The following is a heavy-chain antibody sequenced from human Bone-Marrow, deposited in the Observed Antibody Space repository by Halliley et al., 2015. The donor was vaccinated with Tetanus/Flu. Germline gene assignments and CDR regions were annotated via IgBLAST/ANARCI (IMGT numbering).Heavy chain of an antibody. D-gene: IGHD2-21*02. CDR2: IDDSGRGGRT. CDR3: ARAGTGGGDCLDL. J-gene: IGHJ5*02. V-gene: IGHV3-23*01. Sequence: SLRLSCAASGFTVSTYGMSWVRQAPGKGLEWVSGIDDSGRGGRTDYADSVKGRFTISRDNSKNTLYLDMNSLRVEDTAVYFCARAGTGGGDCLDLWGQGTLVTVSS. CDR1: GFTVSTYG.